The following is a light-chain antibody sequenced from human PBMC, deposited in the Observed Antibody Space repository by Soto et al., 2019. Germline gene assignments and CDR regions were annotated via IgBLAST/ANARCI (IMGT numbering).Light chain of an antibody. CDR2: DAS. Sequence: DIQMTQSPSTLSASVGDRVTITCRASQSISSWLAWYQQKPGKAPKLLIYDASSLESGVPSMFSGSGSGTEFTLTISSLQPDDFATYYCQQYNSYPWTFGQGTKLEIK. CDR1: QSISSW. V-gene: IGKV1-5*01. J-gene: IGKJ2*02. CDR3: QQYNSYPWT.